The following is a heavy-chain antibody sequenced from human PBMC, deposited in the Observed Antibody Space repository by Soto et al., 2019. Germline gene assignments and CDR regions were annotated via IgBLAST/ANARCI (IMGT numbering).Heavy chain of an antibody. V-gene: IGHV4-59*08. Sequence: SETLSLTCTVSGGSISSYYWSWIRQPPGKGLEWIGYIYYSGSTNYNPSLKSRVTISVDKSKNQFSLKLSSVTAADTAVYYCARLYIGYCSSTSCYADLPRWFDPWGQGTLVTVSS. D-gene: IGHD2-2*01. CDR2: IYYSGST. J-gene: IGHJ5*02. CDR3: ARLYIGYCSSTSCYADLPRWFDP. CDR1: GGSISSYY.